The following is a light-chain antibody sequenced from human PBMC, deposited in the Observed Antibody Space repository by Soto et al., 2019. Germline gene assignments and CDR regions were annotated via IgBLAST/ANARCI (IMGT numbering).Light chain of an antibody. CDR2: DVT. CDR1: SSDIGGYNY. V-gene: IGLV2-11*01. Sequence: QSVLTQPRSVSGSPGQSVTISCTGTSSDIGGYNYVSWYQQHPGKAPKLMIYDVTKRPSGVPDRFSGSKSGNTASLTISSLQAEDEADYYCCSFAGTYTFELFGGGTQLTVL. J-gene: IGLJ3*02. CDR3: CSFAGTYTFEL.